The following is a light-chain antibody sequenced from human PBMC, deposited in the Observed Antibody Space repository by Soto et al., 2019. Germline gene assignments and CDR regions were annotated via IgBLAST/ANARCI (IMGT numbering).Light chain of an antibody. V-gene: IGKV1-39*01. J-gene: IGKJ5*01. CDR3: QHTYSPPSIT. Sequence: DIQMTQSPSSLSASVGDRVTITCRASQSINTSLNWYQQQPGKAPKVLLYGASSLQGGVPSRFSGSGSGSDFTLTITSLQPEDFATYYCQHTYSPPSITFGQGTRLEIK. CDR2: GAS. CDR1: QSINTS.